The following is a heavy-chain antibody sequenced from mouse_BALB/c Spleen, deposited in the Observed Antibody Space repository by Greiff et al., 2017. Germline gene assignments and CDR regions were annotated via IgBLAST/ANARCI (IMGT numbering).Heavy chain of an antibody. Sequence: ESGPGLVKPSQSLSLTCSVTGYSITSGYYWNWIRQFPGNKLEWMGYISYDGSNNYNPSLKNRISITRDTSKNQFFLKLNSVTTEDTATYYCARVPDYDEGWYFDVWGAGTTVTVSS. J-gene: IGHJ1*01. V-gene: IGHV3-6*02. D-gene: IGHD2-4*01. CDR3: ARVPDYDEGWYFDV. CDR2: ISYDGSN. CDR1: GYSITSGYY.